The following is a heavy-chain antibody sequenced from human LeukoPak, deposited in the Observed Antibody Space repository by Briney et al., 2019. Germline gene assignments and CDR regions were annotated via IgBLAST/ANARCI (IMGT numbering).Heavy chain of an antibody. CDR3: ARPVAGTLFDP. D-gene: IGHD6-19*01. CDR2: IYYSGST. Sequence: SETLSLTCTVSGGSISSSSYYWGWIRQPPGKGLEWIGSIYYSGSTYYNPSLKSRVTISVDTSKNQFSLKLGSVTAADTAVYYCARPVAGTLFDPWGQGTLVTVSS. CDR1: GGSISSSSYY. V-gene: IGHV4-39*01. J-gene: IGHJ5*02.